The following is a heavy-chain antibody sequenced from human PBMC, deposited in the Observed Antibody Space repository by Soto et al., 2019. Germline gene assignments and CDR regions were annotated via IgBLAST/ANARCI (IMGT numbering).Heavy chain of an antibody. Sequence: ASVKVSWKASGYVFTNYAIHWVRQAPGQRLEWMGWINAGNGKTKYSQNFQGRVTITRDTSASIAYMEVNGLRSEDTAVYYCEWGLWLATTADSHLDSSGQPTLVTVAS. CDR3: EWGLWLATTADSHLDS. J-gene: IGHJ4*02. V-gene: IGHV1-3*01. CDR2: INAGNGKT. CDR1: GYVFTNYA. D-gene: IGHD3-16*02.